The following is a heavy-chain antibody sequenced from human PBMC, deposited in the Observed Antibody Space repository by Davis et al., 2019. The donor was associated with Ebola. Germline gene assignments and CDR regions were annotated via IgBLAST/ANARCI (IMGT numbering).Heavy chain of an antibody. V-gene: IGHV2-5*02. CDR2: IYWDDDK. J-gene: IGHJ5*02. Sequence: SGPTLVKPTQTLTLTCTFSGFSLSTSGVGVGWIRQPPGKALEWLALIYWDDDKRYSPSLKSRLTITKDTSKNQVVLTMTNMDPVDTATYYCAYRLLSGAAPSFDPWGQGTLVTVSS. CDR1: GFSLSTSGVG. D-gene: IGHD6-6*01. CDR3: AYRLLSGAAPSFDP.